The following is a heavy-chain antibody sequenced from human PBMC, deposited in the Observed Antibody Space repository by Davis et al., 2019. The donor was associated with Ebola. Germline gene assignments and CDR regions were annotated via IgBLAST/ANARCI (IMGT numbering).Heavy chain of an antibody. D-gene: IGHD4-11*01. J-gene: IGHJ4*02. CDR2: ISSSSSTI. V-gene: IGHV3-48*02. CDR1: GFTFSSYS. CDR3: ASFGPTTVTTQGALVDY. Sequence: GGSLRLSCAASGFTFSSYSMNWVRQAPGKGLEWVSYISSSSSTIYYADSVKGRFTISRDNAKNSLYLQMNSLRDEDTAVYYCASFGPTTVTTQGALVDYWGQGTLVTVSS.